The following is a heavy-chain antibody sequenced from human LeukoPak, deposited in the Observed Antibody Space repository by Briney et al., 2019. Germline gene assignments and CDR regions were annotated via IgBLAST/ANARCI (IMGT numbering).Heavy chain of an antibody. CDR1: GFTFSGYY. D-gene: IGHD6-25*01. CDR2: ISPSSSST. Sequence: GGSLRLSCAASGFTFSGYYMTRIRQAPGKGLEWLSYISPSSSSTIYADPVKGRFTISRDNAKNSLYLQMDSLRAEDTAVYYCARERRLCDWGQGTLVTVSS. J-gene: IGHJ4*02. CDR3: ARERRLCD. V-gene: IGHV3-11*06.